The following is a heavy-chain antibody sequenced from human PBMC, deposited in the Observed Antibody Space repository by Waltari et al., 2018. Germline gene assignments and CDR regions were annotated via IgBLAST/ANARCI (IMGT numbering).Heavy chain of an antibody. V-gene: IGHV3-48*04. CDR1: GLTFTLEI. Sequence: EVQLVESGGDLVQPGGPLRLSFVASGLTFTLEIMNWVRQAPGKGLEWLSYISSSSGTTYYADSVKGRFIISRDNAKNSLYLQMNSLRVEDTAVYYCARVVRGVFIYGLDVWGQGTTVTVSS. D-gene: IGHD3-10*01. CDR3: ARVVRGVFIYGLDV. J-gene: IGHJ6*02. CDR2: ISSSSGTT.